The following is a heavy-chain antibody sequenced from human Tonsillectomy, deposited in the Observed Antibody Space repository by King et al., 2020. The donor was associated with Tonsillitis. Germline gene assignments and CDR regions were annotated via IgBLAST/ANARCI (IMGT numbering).Heavy chain of an antibody. V-gene: IGHV3-30-3*01. D-gene: IGHD4/OR15-4a*01. CDR1: GFTFSSFA. CDR3: ARREGALDYYYYGMDV. Sequence: VQLVESGGGVVQPGRALRLSCAASGFTFSSFAMPWGRPAPGKGLGGVADISYDGSNKNYADSVKGRFTISRDNSKNTLYLQMNSLRAEDTAVYYCARREGALDYYYYGMDVWGQGTTVTVSS. CDR2: ISYDGSNK. J-gene: IGHJ6*02.